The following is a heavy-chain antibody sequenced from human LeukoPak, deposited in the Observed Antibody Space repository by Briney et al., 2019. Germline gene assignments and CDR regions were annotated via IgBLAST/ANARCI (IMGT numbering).Heavy chain of an antibody. CDR3: ARSVAADIVATTHFDY. Sequence: SVKVSCKASGGTFSSYAISWVRQAPGQGLEWMGGIIPIFGTANYAQKFQGRVTITADESTSTAYTELSSLRSEDTAVYYCARSVAADIVATTHFDYWGQGTLVTFSS. V-gene: IGHV1-69*13. CDR2: IIPIFGTA. CDR1: GGTFSSYA. D-gene: IGHD5-12*01. J-gene: IGHJ4*02.